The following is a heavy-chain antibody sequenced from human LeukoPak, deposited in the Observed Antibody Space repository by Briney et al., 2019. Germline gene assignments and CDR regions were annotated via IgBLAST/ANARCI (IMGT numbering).Heavy chain of an antibody. Sequence: GGSLRLSCTPSGFTFGSYEMHWVRQAPGKGLEWVSYITSSSRTIFYANSVKGRFTISRDNAKNSLYLQMSSLRAEDTAVYYCVREGAYCSGASCYFDYWGQGTLVTVSS. D-gene: IGHD2-15*01. CDR2: ITSSSRTI. CDR1: GFTFGSYE. V-gene: IGHV3-48*03. J-gene: IGHJ4*02. CDR3: VREGAYCSGASCYFDY.